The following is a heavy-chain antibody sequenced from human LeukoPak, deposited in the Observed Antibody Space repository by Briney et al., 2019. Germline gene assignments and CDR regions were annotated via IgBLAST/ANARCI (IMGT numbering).Heavy chain of an antibody. Sequence: GGSLRLSCAVSGFTLSGYAMHWVRQAPGKGLEWGAVISHDESNKYSEDSVTVRFTISRDNSQNPLYLQMTSLRAEDTAVYYCAREPGYYYYYGMDVWGQGTTVTVSS. CDR2: ISHDESNK. V-gene: IGHV3-30*04. CDR1: GFTLSGYA. J-gene: IGHJ6*02. CDR3: AREPGYYYYYGMDV.